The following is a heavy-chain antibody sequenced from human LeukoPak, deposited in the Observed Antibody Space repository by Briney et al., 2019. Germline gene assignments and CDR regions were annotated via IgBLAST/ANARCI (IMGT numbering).Heavy chain of an antibody. V-gene: IGHV4-59*01. Sequence: SETLSLTCTVSGGSLSSYYWSWIRQPPGKGVERGGYIYYSGSTNYNPSLKRRVTISVDRSKNQFSLNLSSVTAADTAVYYCARMVESITIFGVVIDPPDYWGQGTLVTVSS. CDR2: IYYSGST. CDR3: ARMVESITIFGVVIDPPDY. D-gene: IGHD3-3*01. J-gene: IGHJ4*02. CDR1: GGSLSSYY.